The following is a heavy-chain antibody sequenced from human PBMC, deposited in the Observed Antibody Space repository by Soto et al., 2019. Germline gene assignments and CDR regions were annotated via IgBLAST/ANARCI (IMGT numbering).Heavy chain of an antibody. CDR3: AREFPYYVSSDSYLDY. CDR2: IYYSGTT. J-gene: IGHJ4*02. D-gene: IGHD3-16*01. V-gene: IGHV4-59*12. Sequence: PSDTLSLTCTVSGGSISSCYWSWIRQPPGKGLEWIGYIYYSGTTNYNPSLKSRVTIPVDTSKNQFSLHLNSVTPEDTAVYYCAREFPYYVSSDSYLDYWGQGALVTVSS. CDR1: GGSISSCY.